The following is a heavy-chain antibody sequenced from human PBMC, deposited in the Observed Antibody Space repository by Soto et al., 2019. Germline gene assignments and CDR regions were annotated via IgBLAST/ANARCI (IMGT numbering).Heavy chain of an antibody. CDR1: NFSISSGYY. CDR3: VKSGDYGLDAFDL. Sequence: ETLSLTCAVSNFSISSGYYWGWIRQPPGKGLEYIASIYQRGSTFYNPSLKSRITMSMDASKNHFSLNLRSVTAADTAVYYCVKSGDYGLDAFDLWGQGTMVTVSS. D-gene: IGHD4-17*01. V-gene: IGHV4-38-2*01. CDR2: IYQRGST. J-gene: IGHJ3*01.